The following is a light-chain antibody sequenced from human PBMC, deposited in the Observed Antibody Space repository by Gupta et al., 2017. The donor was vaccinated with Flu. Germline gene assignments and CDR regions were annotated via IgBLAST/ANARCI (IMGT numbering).Light chain of an antibody. J-gene: IGKJ4*01. CDR2: AAS. V-gene: IGKV1-27*01. Sequence: DIQMTQSPSSLSASVGDRITITCRTSRGISNYLAWYQQKPGKVPKLLIYAASTLQSGVPSRFSGSGSGTVFTLTISSLQPEDVATYYCQKYESTPLTFGGGTKVEIK. CDR1: RGISNY. CDR3: QKYESTPLT.